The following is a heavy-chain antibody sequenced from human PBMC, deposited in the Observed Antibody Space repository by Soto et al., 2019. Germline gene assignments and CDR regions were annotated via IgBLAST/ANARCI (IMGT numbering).Heavy chain of an antibody. V-gene: IGHV2-5*02. Sequence: GSGATPVNPTQSLTLTCTGSGFSLRTSGVGVGWIRQPPGTALEWLALIYWDDDKRYSPALKSRLTITKDTSKNQVVLTMTNMDPVDTATYFCADRTARINAGVLNGLGPWGQGSREAVSS. J-gene: IGHJ5*02. CDR3: ADRTARINAGVLNGLGP. CDR2: IYWDDDK. D-gene: IGHD3-10*01. CDR1: GFSLRTSGVG.